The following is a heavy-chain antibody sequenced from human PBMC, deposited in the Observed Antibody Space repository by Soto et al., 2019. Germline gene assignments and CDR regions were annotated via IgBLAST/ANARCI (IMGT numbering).Heavy chain of an antibody. V-gene: IGHV3-30*18. J-gene: IGHJ6*02. Sequence: GGSLRLSCAASGFTFSSYGMHWVRQAPGKGLEWVAVISYDGSNKYYADSVKGRFTISRDNSKNTLYLQMNSLRAEDTAVYYCAKDEDIVVVVAATHGMDVWGQGTTVTVSS. CDR3: AKDEDIVVVVAATHGMDV. D-gene: IGHD2-15*01. CDR1: GFTFSSYG. CDR2: ISYDGSNK.